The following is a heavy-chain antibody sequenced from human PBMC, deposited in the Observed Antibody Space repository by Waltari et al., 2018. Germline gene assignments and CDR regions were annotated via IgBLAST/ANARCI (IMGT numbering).Heavy chain of an antibody. CDR3: ARAYQKKIRGAARSDYYYYMDV. V-gene: IGHV1-2*02. CDR1: GYTFTGYY. Sequence: QVQLVQSGAEVKKPGAPVKVLCKASGYTFTGYYMHWVRQAPGQGLEWMGWINPNSGGTNYAQKFQGRVTMTRDTSISTAYMELSRLRSDDTAVYYCARAYQKKIRGAARSDYYYYMDVWGKGTTVTVSS. J-gene: IGHJ6*03. CDR2: INPNSGGT. D-gene: IGHD6-6*01.